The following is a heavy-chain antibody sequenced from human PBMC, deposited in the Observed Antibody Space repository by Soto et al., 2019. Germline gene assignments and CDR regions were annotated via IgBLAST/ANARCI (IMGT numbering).Heavy chain of an antibody. CDR2: TSSTGST. Sequence: SETLALTGVVSGGCITAYHLSWSRQFPGKGLARLGYTSSTGSTHYNPSLQRPVTISMDTSKNQLSIKLTSMTAADTAVYYCARDIHDCFTHYFDPCGQGTLVTVSS. J-gene: IGHJ5*02. D-gene: IGHD2-21*01. CDR1: GGCITAYH. CDR3: ARDIHDCFTHYFDP. V-gene: IGHV4-59*01.